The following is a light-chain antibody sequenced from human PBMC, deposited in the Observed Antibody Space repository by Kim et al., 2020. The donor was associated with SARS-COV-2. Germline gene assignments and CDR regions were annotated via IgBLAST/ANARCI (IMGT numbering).Light chain of an antibody. CDR3: QPTYSASWT. CDR1: QDISRY. J-gene: IGKJ1*01. V-gene: IGKV1-39*01. Sequence: DIQMTQSPSSLSASVGDIVTITCRASQDISRYLNWYQQKPGKAPKLLIYTASSLQSGVPSRFTGSGSETDFTLTISSLQPEDFATYYCQPTYSASWTFGHGTQVDIK. CDR2: TAS.